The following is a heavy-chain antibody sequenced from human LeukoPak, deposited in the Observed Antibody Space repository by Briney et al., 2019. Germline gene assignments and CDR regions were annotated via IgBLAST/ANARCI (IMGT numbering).Heavy chain of an antibody. CDR3: ARHPYSGSDHFDY. CDR1: GYIFTGYY. CDR2: INPNSGGT. D-gene: IGHD1-26*01. V-gene: IGHV1-2*02. Sequence: GASVKVSCKASGYIFTGYYMHWVRQAPGQGLEWMGWINPNSGGTNSAQKFQGRVTMTRDTSISTAYMELSRLTSDDTAVYYCARHPYSGSDHFDYWGQGTLFTVSS. J-gene: IGHJ4*02.